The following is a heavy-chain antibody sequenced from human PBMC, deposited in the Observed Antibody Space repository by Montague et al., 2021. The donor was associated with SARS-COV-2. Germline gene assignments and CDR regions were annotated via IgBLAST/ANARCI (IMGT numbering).Heavy chain of an antibody. CDR1: GFIFSTYG. V-gene: IGHV3-33*08. CDR3: ARDRDYYDSSGHYYEIDY. D-gene: IGHD3-22*01. J-gene: IGHJ4*02. CDR2: IWYDGSNK. Sequence: SRRLSCAVSGFIFSTYGMHWVRQAPGKGLEWVAVIWYDGSNKYYADSVKGRFTISRDNSKNTLYLQMNSLRAEDTAVYYCARDRDYYDSSGHYYEIDYWGQGTLVTVSS.